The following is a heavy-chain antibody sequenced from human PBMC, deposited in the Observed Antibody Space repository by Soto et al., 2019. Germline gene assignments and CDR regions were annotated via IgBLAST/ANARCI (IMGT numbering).Heavy chain of an antibody. CDR1: GGSISSYY. CDR2: IYTSGST. CDR3: ARGRVAAAGTSWFDP. J-gene: IGHJ5*02. Sequence: PSETLSLTCTVSGGSISSYYWSWIRQPAGKGLEWIGRIYTSGSTNYNPSLKSRVTMSVDTSKNQFSLKLSSVTAADTAVYYCARGRVAAAGTSWFDPWGQGTLVTVSS. D-gene: IGHD6-13*01. V-gene: IGHV4-4*07.